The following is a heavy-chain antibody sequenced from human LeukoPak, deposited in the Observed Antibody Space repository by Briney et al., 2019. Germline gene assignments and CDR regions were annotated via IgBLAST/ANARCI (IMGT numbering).Heavy chain of an antibody. CDR3: ARMGSGSYLDY. V-gene: IGHV3-21*01. J-gene: IGHJ4*02. CDR2: ISTMSSYI. CDR1: GFTFSSYT. D-gene: IGHD1-26*01. Sequence: PGGSLRLSCAASGFTFSSYTMNWVRQAPGKGLEWVSSISTMSSYIYYADSVKGRFTISRDNAKNSLFLQMNSLRAEDTAVYYYARMGSGSYLDYWGQGTLVTVSS.